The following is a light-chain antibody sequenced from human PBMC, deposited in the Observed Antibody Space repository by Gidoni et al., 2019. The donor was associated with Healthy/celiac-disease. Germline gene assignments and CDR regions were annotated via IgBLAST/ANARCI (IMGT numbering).Light chain of an antibody. CDR1: QSVSSS. V-gene: IGKV3-11*01. CDR2: DAS. J-gene: IGKJ2*01. Sequence: DIVLTKSPATLPLSPGERATLSCRASQSVSSSLACYQQKPGQAPRLLIYDASNRATGIPARFSGSGSGTDFSLIIISLEPADFAVYYCQQRSNWPPYTFGQGTKLEIK. CDR3: QQRSNWPPYT.